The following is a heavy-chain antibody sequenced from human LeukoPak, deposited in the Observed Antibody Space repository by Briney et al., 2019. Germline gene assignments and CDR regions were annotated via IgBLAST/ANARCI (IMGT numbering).Heavy chain of an antibody. CDR3: AREGYYYDSSGYQDASDI. V-gene: IGHV1-18*01. CDR2: ISAYNGNT. D-gene: IGHD3-22*01. CDR1: GYTFTSYG. J-gene: IGHJ3*02. Sequence: ATVKVSCKASGYTFTSYGISWVRQAPGQGLEWMGWISAYNGNTNYAQKLQGRVTMTTDTSTSTAYMELRSLRSDDTAVYYCAREGYYYDSSGYQDASDIWGQGTMVTVSS.